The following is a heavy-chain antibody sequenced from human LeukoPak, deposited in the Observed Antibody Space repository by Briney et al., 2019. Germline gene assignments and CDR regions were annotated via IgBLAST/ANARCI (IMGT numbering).Heavy chain of an antibody. D-gene: IGHD1-26*01. Sequence: GGSLRLSCAASGFTFSSYSMNWVRQAPGKGLEWVSYISSSSSTIYYADSVKGRFTISRDNSKNTLYLQMNSLRAEDTAVYYCASSYYEGYYFDYWGQGTLVTVSS. J-gene: IGHJ4*02. CDR3: ASSYYEGYYFDY. CDR2: ISSSSSTI. CDR1: GFTFSSYS. V-gene: IGHV3-48*01.